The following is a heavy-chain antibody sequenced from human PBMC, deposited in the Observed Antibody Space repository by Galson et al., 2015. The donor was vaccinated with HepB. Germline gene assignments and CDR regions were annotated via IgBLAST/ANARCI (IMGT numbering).Heavy chain of an antibody. J-gene: IGHJ6*03. Sequence: CAISGDSVSSNSAAWNWIRQSPSRGLEWLGRTYYRSKWYNDYAVSVKSRITINPDTSKNQFSLQLNSVTPEDTAVYYCARGTDPDQLRLSYYYFMDVWGKGTTVTVSS. CDR3: ARGTDPDQLRLSYYYFMDV. CDR2: TYYRSKWYN. D-gene: IGHD2-2*01. CDR1: GDSVSSNSAA. V-gene: IGHV6-1*01.